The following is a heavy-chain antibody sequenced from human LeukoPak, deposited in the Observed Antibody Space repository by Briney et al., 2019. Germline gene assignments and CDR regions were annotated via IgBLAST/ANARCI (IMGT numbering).Heavy chain of an antibody. CDR2: ISGSGGST. D-gene: IGHD3-9*01. CDR3: AKDRLVPYYDILTGYYGTFDY. V-gene: IGHV3-23*01. J-gene: IGHJ4*02. Sequence: GGSLRLSCAASGFTFSSYAMSWVRQAPGKGLEWVSAISGSGGSTYYADSVKGRFTISRDNSKNTLYLQMNSLRAEDTAVYYCAKDRLVPYYDILTGYYGTFDYWGQGTLVTVSS. CDR1: GFTFSSYA.